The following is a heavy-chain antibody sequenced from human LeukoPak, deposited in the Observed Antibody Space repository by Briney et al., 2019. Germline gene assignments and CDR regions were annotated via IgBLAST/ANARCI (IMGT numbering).Heavy chain of an antibody. V-gene: IGHV3-74*01. CDR3: ARGPAEYSSGWYPPPADY. CDR1: GFTFSSYW. Sequence: PGGSLRLSCAASGFTFSSYWMHWVRQAPGKGLVWVSRINSDGSSTTYADFVKGRFTISRDNAKDTLYLQMNSLRAEDTAVYYCARGPAEYSSGWYPPPADYWGQGTLVTVSS. J-gene: IGHJ4*02. CDR2: INSDGSST. D-gene: IGHD6-19*01.